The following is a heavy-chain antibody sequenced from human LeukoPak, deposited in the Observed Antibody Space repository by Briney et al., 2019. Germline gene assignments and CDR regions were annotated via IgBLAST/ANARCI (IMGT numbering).Heavy chain of an antibody. CDR2: ISYDGSNK. Sequence: GGSLRLSCAASGFTFSSYGMHWVRQAPGKGLEWVAVISYDGSNKYYADSVKGRFTISRDNSKNTLYLQMNSLRAEDTAVYYCAKDGVYYGSGSYSDYWGQGTPVTVSS. D-gene: IGHD3-10*01. CDR3: AKDGVYYGSGSYSDY. V-gene: IGHV3-30*18. CDR1: GFTFSSYG. J-gene: IGHJ4*02.